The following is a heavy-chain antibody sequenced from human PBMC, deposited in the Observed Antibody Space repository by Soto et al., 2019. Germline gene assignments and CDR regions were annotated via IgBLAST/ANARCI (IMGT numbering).Heavy chain of an antibody. CDR1: GGSISSSSSY. D-gene: IGHD6-19*01. Sequence: SETLSLTCTVSGGSISSSSSYWGWVRQPPGKGLEWMATIYSGSTYQNPSLKSRVTISVDTSKNQFSLKLSSVAAPDTAIYYCVTTRGIAVGSSFDHWGQGTLVTVSS. CDR2: IYSGST. J-gene: IGHJ5*02. V-gene: IGHV4-39*01. CDR3: VTTRGIAVGSSFDH.